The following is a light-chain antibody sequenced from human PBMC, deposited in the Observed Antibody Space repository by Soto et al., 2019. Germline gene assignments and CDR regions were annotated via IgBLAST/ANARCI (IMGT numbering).Light chain of an antibody. V-gene: IGKV3-15*01. Sequence: EIVMTQSPATLSVSPGERATLSCGASQGVTSNLAWYQQKPGQAPRLLIYGASTRATGIPARFSGSGSGTEFTLTISSLQSEDFAVYYCQQYYQWPSYTFGQGTKVDI. CDR1: QGVTSN. CDR2: GAS. CDR3: QQYYQWPSYT. J-gene: IGKJ2*01.